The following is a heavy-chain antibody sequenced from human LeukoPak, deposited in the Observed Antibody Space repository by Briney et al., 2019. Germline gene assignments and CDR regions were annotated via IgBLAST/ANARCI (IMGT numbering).Heavy chain of an antibody. V-gene: IGHV3-48*03. Sequence: GSLRLSCAASGFIFSSYEMNWVRQAPGKGLEWVSYMSSRGSTIHYADSVKGRFTISRDDAKNSLFLQMNSLRAEDTAVYYCLRSYDYWGQGTLVTVSS. CDR2: MSSRGSTI. CDR3: LRSYDY. J-gene: IGHJ4*02. CDR1: GFIFSSYE.